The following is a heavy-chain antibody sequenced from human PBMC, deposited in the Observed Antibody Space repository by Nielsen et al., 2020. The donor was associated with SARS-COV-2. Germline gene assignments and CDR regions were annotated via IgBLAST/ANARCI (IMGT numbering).Heavy chain of an antibody. CDR2: IYWNDDT. Sequence: SGPTLVKPTQTLTLTCTFSGFSLSTGKVGVGWVRQPPGKALEWLALIYWNDDTRYSPSLKNRLTITKDTSKNQVVLTMTNMDPVDTGTYYCARSPDDWSGFYSGIGLDYWGQGTLVTVSS. V-gene: IGHV2-5*01. D-gene: IGHD3-3*01. J-gene: IGHJ4*02. CDR1: GFSLSTGKVG. CDR3: ARSPDDWSGFYSGIGLDY.